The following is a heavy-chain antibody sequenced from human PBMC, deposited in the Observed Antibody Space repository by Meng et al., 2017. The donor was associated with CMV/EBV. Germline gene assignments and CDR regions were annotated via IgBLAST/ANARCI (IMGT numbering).Heavy chain of an antibody. Sequence: GEFVESGGGLVQPGGSLRLSCAVSGFTLRRYWMHWVRQAPGKGLEWVSRIDSDGRDITYADSVRGRFTISRDDAKNTLYLQMNSLRVEDTAVYYCARGVAESLGWEMGYWGQGTLVTVSS. CDR1: GFTLRRYW. CDR3: ARGVAESLGWEMGY. V-gene: IGHV3-74*03. J-gene: IGHJ4*02. CDR2: IDSDGRDI. D-gene: IGHD1-26*01.